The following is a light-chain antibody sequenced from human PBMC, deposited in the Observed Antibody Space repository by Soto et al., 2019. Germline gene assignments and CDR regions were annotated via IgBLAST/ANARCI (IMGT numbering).Light chain of an antibody. Sequence: DIQMTQSPSSLSSSGGDIVTVTCRASQSMSTYVNWYQHKPGKAPKVVIYAASTLPSGVPSRFRDSGSRTDFTLTTNNLQPDDIATYYCQQDYRAPSTFGQGTEVEVK. CDR1: QSMSTY. J-gene: IGKJ1*01. CDR2: AAS. V-gene: IGKV1-39*01. CDR3: QQDYRAPST.